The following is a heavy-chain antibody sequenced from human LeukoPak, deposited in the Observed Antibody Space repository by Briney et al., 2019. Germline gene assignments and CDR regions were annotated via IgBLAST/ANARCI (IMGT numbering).Heavy chain of an antibody. J-gene: IGHJ4*02. Sequence: PSETLSLTCTVYGGSFSNYYWSWIRQPPGKGLEWIGEINHSGSTNYNPSLKSRVTISGDTSKNQFSLRLTSMSAADTAVYYCARGAGWYEYWGQGTLVTVSS. CDR2: INHSGST. CDR1: GGSFSNYY. D-gene: IGHD6-19*01. V-gene: IGHV4-34*01. CDR3: ARGAGWYEY.